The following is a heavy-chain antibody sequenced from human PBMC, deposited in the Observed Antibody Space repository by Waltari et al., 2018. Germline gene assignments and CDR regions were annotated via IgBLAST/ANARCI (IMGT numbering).Heavy chain of an antibody. D-gene: IGHD1-26*01. CDR3: ARDWDAAGN. J-gene: IGHJ4*02. CDR1: GFTFSSYS. V-gene: IGHV3-48*01. CDR2: ISSSSSTI. Sequence: EVQLVESGGGLVQPGGSLRLSCAAYGFTFSSYSMNWVRQAPGNGLEWVAYISSSSSTIDYADSVKGRFTISRDNAKNSLYLQMNSLRAEDTAVYYCARDWDAAGNWGQGTLVTVSS.